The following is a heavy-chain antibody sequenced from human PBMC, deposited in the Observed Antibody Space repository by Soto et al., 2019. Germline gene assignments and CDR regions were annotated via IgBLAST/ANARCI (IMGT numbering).Heavy chain of an antibody. V-gene: IGHV1-2*02. CDR1: GYTFTGYH. CDR3: ARVKLLWFGGSSFEI. J-gene: IGHJ3*02. Sequence: ASVKVSCKASGYTFTGYHMHWVRQAPGQGLEWMGWINPNSGGTTYAQNFQGRVTMTRDTSISTAYMELSSLRSDDTAVFYCARVKLLWFGGSSFEIWGQGTMVTVSS. CDR2: INPNSGGT. D-gene: IGHD3-10*01.